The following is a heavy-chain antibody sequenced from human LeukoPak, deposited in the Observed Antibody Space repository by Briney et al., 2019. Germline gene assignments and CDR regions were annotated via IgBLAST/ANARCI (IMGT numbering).Heavy chain of an antibody. J-gene: IGHJ5*02. D-gene: IGHD2-2*01. Sequence: SETLSLACALSGDSISSYYWSWIRQPQGKGLEWIGYIYYSGSTNYNPSLKSRVTIAVDTSKNQFSLKLSSVTAADTAVYYCARASHCSSTSCPGPNWFDPWGQGTLVTVSS. CDR3: ARASHCSSTSCPGPNWFDP. V-gene: IGHV4-59*01. CDR2: IYYSGST. CDR1: GDSISSYY.